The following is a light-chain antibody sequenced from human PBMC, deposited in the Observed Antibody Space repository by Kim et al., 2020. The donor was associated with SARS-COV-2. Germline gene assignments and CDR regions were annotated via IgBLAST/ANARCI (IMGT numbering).Light chain of an antibody. CDR1: QGISKD. CDR2: AAS. Sequence: ASVGDRVTIPCRASQGISKDLAWYQQKPGNAPKLLIFAASALQSGVPTRFSGSGSGTDFTLTISSLQPEDVATYYCQKYNGAPWTFGQGTKVEIK. J-gene: IGKJ1*01. CDR3: QKYNGAPWT. V-gene: IGKV1-27*01.